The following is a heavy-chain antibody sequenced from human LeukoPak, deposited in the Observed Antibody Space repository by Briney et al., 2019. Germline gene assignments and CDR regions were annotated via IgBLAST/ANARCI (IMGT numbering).Heavy chain of an antibody. CDR1: GFTFSSYS. CDR2: IKSKTYGGTT. CDR3: TTGSVLWFAELIYSLDV. V-gene: IGHV3-15*01. D-gene: IGHD3-10*01. Sequence: MSGGSLRLSCAASGFTFSSYSMNWVRQAPGKGLEWVGRIKSKTYGGTTDYAAPVKGRFTISRDDSKNTLYLQMNSLKTDDTAVYYCTTGSVLWFAELIYSLDVWGKGTTVTASS. J-gene: IGHJ6*04.